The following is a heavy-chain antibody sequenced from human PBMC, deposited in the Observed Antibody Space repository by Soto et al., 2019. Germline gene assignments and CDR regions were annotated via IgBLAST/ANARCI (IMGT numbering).Heavy chain of an antibody. J-gene: IGHJ4*02. D-gene: IGHD3-9*01. Sequence: SSATLSLTCTFSGGSISSYYWSWIRQPPGKGLEWIGYIYYSGSTNYNPSLKSRVTISVDTSKNQFSLKLTSVTAADTAVYYCERCYDISTGPSDYWGQGNLVPVSS. V-gene: IGHV4-59*08. CDR1: GGSISSYY. CDR2: IYYSGST. CDR3: ERCYDISTGPSDY.